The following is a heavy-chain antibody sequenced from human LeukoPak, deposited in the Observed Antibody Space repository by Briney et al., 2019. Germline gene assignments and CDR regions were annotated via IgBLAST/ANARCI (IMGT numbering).Heavy chain of an antibody. D-gene: IGHD3-9*01. Sequence: SETLSLTCTVSGGSISSSSYYWGWIRQPPGKGLEWIGSIYYSGSTYYNPSLKSRVTISVDMSKNQFSLKLSSVTAADTAVYYCARHDLRYFDWHYWGQGTLVTVSS. CDR1: GGSISSSSYY. J-gene: IGHJ4*02. CDR3: ARHDLRYFDWHY. V-gene: IGHV4-39*01. CDR2: IYYSGST.